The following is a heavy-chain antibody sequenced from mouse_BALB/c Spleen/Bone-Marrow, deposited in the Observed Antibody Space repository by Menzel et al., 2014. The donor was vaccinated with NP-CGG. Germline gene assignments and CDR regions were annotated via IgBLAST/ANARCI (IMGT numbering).Heavy chain of an antibody. V-gene: IGHV1-47*01. J-gene: IGHJ3*01. CDR1: GYTFTTYP. Sequence: VQVVESGAELVKPGASVKMSCKAFGYTFTTYPIEWMKQNHGKSLEWIGNFHPYNDDTNYNEEFRGKAKLTVERSSGTVFLDLSRFSSDYSAFYCCSRGVGFAYWGQGTLVTVSA. CDR2: FHPYNDDT. CDR3: SRGVGFAY.